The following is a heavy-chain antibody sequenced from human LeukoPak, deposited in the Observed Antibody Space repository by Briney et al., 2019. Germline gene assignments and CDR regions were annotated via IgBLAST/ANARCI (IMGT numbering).Heavy chain of an antibody. V-gene: IGHV4-61*08. J-gene: IGHJ4*02. CDR3: ASPGMGY. CDR2: SGSP. D-gene: IGHD3-16*01. Sequence: SETLSLTCSVSGDSVSSAGYHWSWIRQAPGKGLEWIGHSGSPSYNPSLKSRVMISIDTSKNQFSLKVSTVTAADTAVYYCASPGMGYWGQGTLVTVSS. CDR1: GDSVSSAGYH.